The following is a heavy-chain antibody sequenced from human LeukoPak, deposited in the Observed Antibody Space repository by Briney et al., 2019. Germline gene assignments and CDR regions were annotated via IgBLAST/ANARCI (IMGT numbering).Heavy chain of an antibody. J-gene: IGHJ5*02. CDR2: IYYSGST. D-gene: IGHD1-7*01. CDR1: GGSISSYY. V-gene: IGHV4-59*01. Sequence: SETLSLTCTVSGGSISSYYWSWIRQPPGKGLVWIGYIYYSGSTNYNPSLKSRVTISVDTSKNQCSLKLSSVTAADTAVYYCARGGNYWYNWFDPWGQGTLVTVSS. CDR3: ARGGNYWYNWFDP.